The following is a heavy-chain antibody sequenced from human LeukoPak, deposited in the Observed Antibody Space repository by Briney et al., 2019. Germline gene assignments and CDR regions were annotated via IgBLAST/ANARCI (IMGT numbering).Heavy chain of an antibody. D-gene: IGHD2-2*02. CDR2: ISAYNGNT. J-gene: IGHJ6*02. V-gene: IGHV1-18*01. CDR3: ARESYPLQISWLDYYYGMDV. Sequence: ASVKVPCKASGYTFTSYGISWVRQAPGQGLEWMGWISAYNGNTNYAQKLQGRVTMTTDTSTSTAYMELRSLRSDDTAVYYCARESYPLQISWLDYYYGMDVWGQGTTVTVSS. CDR1: GYTFTSYG.